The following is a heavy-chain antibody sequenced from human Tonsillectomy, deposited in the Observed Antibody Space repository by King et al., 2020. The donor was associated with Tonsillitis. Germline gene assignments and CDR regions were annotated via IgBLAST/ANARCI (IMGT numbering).Heavy chain of an antibody. CDR1: GFIFSSYG. CDR3: ARDLEYYSDSSGYFSQTWGYFDY. Sequence: VQLVESGGGVVQPGRSLRLSCAASGFIFSSYGMHWVRQSPGKGLEWVAVISYDENNKYYEDFVKGRFTISRDNSKNTLYLQMSSLRAGDTAVYYCARDLEYYSDSSGYFSQTWGYFDYWGQGTLVTVSS. J-gene: IGHJ4*02. V-gene: IGHV3-30*03. CDR2: ISYDENNK. D-gene: IGHD3-22*01.